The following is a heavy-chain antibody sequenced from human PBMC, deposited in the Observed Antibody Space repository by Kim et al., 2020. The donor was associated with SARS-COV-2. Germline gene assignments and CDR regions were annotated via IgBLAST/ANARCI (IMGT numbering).Heavy chain of an antibody. J-gene: IGHJ1*01. V-gene: IGHV3-21*01. CDR1: GFTFSSYS. CDR2: ISSSSSYI. CDR3: ARDLTTTQILVGATPEYFQH. Sequence: GGSLRLSCAASGFTFSSYSMNWVRQAPGKGLEWVSSISSSSSYIYYADSVKGRFTISRDNAKNSLYLQMNSLRAEDTAVYYCARDLTTTQILVGATPEYFQHWGQGTLVTVSS. D-gene: IGHD1-26*01.